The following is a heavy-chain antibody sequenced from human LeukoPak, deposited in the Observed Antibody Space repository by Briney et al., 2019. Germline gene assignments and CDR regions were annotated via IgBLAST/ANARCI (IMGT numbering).Heavy chain of an antibody. Sequence: GGSLRLSCAASGFSFSTYWMHWVGQAPGKGLVWVSQINPDGSSTDYADSVKGRFTSSRDNAKNTVYLQMNSLRAEDTAVYYCARVGRTPPFNWGQGTLVTVSS. CDR2: INPDGSST. J-gene: IGHJ4*02. CDR1: GFSFSTYW. CDR3: ARVGRTPPFN. V-gene: IGHV3-74*01.